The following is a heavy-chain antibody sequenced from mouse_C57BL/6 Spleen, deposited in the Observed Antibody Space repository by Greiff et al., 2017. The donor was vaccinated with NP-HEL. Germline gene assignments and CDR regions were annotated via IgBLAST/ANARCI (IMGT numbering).Heavy chain of an antibody. CDR3: ARPSLAPTVVAPYAMDY. CDR2: IDPNSGGT. J-gene: IGHJ4*01. Sequence: QVQLQQPGAELVKPGASVKLSCKASGYTFTSYWMHWVKQRPGRGLEWIGRIDPNSGGTKYNEKFKSKATLTVDKPSSTAYMQLSSLTSEDSAVYYCARPSLAPTVVAPYAMDYWGQGTSVTVSS. V-gene: IGHV1-72*01. D-gene: IGHD1-1*01. CDR1: GYTFTSYW.